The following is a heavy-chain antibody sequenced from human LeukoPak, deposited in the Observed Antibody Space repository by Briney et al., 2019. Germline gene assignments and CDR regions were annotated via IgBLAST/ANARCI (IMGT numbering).Heavy chain of an antibody. D-gene: IGHD6-13*01. V-gene: IGHV1-24*01. J-gene: IGHJ3*02. CDR1: GYTLTELS. CDR2: FDPEDSET. CDR3: ATLGRYSSSWLDAFDI. Sequence: GASVKVSCKVSGYTLTELSMHWVRQAPGKGLEWMGGFDPEDSETIYAQKFQGRVTMTEDTSTDTAYMELSSLRSEDTAVYYCATLGRYSSSWLDAFDIWGQGTMVTVSS.